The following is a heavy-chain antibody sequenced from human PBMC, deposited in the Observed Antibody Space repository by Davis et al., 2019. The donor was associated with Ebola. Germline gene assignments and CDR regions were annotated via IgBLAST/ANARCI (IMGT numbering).Heavy chain of an antibody. CDR2: IKSDGSEK. J-gene: IGHJ3*02. D-gene: IGHD2-21*02. CDR3: ARDLDYHEGGGDFDAFDM. Sequence: GESLKISCAASGFTFSSYWMTWVRQAPGRGLEWVANIKSDGSEKSYVDSVKGRFTISRDNAKNSLYLQMNSLRVEDTAVYYCARDLDYHEGGGDFDAFDMWDQGTMVTVSS. CDR1: GFTFSSYW. V-gene: IGHV3-7*01.